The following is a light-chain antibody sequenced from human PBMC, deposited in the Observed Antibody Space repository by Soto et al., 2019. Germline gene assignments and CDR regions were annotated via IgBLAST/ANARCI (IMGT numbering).Light chain of an antibody. Sequence: DVVMTQSPLSLPVTLGQPASISCRSSQSLVYSDGNTYLTWFQQRPGQSPRRLIYNVSKRDSGVPDRFSGSGSGTDFTLKISRVEAEDVGVYYCMQHTHWPQTFGHGTKGEIK. J-gene: IGKJ1*01. CDR3: MQHTHWPQT. CDR2: NVS. V-gene: IGKV2-30*01. CDR1: QSLVYSDGNTY.